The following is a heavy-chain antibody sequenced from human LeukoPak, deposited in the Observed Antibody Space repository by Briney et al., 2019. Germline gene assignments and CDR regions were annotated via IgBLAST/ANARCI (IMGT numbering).Heavy chain of an antibody. CDR1: GGTFSSYA. CDR3: ATVKNGGNNLFDY. Sequence: SVKVSCKASGGTFSSYAISWVRQAPGQGLEWMGGIIPIFGTANYAQKFQGRVTITADTSTDTAYMELSSLRSEDTAVYYCATVKNGGNNLFDYWGQGTLVTVSS. D-gene: IGHD1/OR15-1a*01. V-gene: IGHV1-69*06. J-gene: IGHJ4*02. CDR2: IIPIFGTA.